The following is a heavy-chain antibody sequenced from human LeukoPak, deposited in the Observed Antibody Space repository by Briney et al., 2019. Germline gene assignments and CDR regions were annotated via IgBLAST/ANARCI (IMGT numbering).Heavy chain of an antibody. V-gene: IGHV1-69*13. Sequence: SVKVSCKASGGTFSSYAISWVRQAPGQGLEWMGGIIPIFGTANYAQKFQGRVTITADESTSTAYMELSSLRSEDTAVYYCARDSFGVRGWFDPWGQGTLVTVSS. CDR1: GGTFSSYA. CDR3: ARDSFGVRGWFDP. J-gene: IGHJ5*02. CDR2: IIPIFGTA. D-gene: IGHD3-10*01.